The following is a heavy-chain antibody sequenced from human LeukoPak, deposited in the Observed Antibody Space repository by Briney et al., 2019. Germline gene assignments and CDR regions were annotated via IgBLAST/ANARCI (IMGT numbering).Heavy chain of an antibody. J-gene: IGHJ4*02. Sequence: GGSLTLSCAASGFTFSRYAMSWVRQAPGKGLEWVSTISGSGGSTYYADPVKGRFTISRDNSKNTLYLQMNSLRAEDTAVYYCATPYYDGDYWGQGTLVTVSS. CDR1: GFTFSRYA. V-gene: IGHV3-23*01. CDR3: ATPYYDGDY. D-gene: IGHD3-16*01. CDR2: ISGSGGST.